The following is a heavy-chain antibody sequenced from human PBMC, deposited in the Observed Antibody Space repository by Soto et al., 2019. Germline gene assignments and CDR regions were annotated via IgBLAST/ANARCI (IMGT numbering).Heavy chain of an antibody. J-gene: IGHJ4*02. V-gene: IGHV4-34*01. CDR2: INHSGST. D-gene: IGHD4-17*01. CDR3: ARRITVTTTFGY. Sequence: SETRSLTCAVYGGSFSGYYWSWIRQPPGKGLEWIGEINHSGSTNYNPSLKSRVTISVDTSKNQFSLKLSSVTAADTAVYYCARRITVTTTFGYWGQGTLVTVSS. CDR1: GGSFSGYY.